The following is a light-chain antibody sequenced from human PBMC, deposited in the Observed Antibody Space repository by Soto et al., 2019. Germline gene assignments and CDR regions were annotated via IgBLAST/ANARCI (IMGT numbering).Light chain of an antibody. Sequence: RVTISCTGNSSNLGAGYDVHWYQQLPGAAPKLVIFGNRNRPSGVPERFSGSKSGTSASLAITGLQAEDEADYYCQAYDYSLTASVFGGGTKVTVL. J-gene: IGLJ3*02. CDR1: SSNLGAGYD. CDR3: QAYDYSLTASV. CDR2: GNR. V-gene: IGLV1-40*01.